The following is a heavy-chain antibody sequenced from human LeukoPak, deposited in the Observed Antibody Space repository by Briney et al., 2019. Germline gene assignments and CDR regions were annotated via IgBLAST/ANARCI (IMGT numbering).Heavy chain of an antibody. CDR2: IKQDGSEK. Sequence: PGGPLRLSCAASGFTFSSYWMSWVRQAPGKGLEWVANIKQDGSEKYYVDSVKGRFTISRDNAKNSLYLQMNSLRAEDTAVYYCARDRYYYGSGSYSSPNYYFDYWAREPWSPSPQ. J-gene: IGHJ4*02. CDR1: GFTFSSYW. D-gene: IGHD3-10*01. CDR3: ARDRYYYGSGSYSSPNYYFDY. V-gene: IGHV3-7*01.